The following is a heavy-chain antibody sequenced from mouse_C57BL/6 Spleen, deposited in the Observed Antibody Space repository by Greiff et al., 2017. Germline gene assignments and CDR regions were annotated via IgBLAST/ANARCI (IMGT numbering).Heavy chain of an antibody. J-gene: IGHJ3*01. Sequence: QVQLQQPGAELVRPGSSVKLSCKASGYTFTSYWMHWVKQRPIQGLEWIGNIDPSDSETPYNQKFKDKATLTVDKSSSTAYMQLSSLTSEDSAVYYCARGNYYGGFAYWGQGTLVTVSA. CDR3: ARGNYYGGFAY. CDR2: IDPSDSET. V-gene: IGHV1-52*01. CDR1: GYTFTSYW. D-gene: IGHD1-1*01.